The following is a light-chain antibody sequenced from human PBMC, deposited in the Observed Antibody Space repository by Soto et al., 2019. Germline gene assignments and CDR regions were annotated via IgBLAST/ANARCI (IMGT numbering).Light chain of an antibody. CDR2: GAS. J-gene: IGKJ1*01. CDR1: QSVAANY. CDR3: QQYGSSQT. V-gene: IGKV3-20*01. Sequence: EVVLTQSPGTLSLSPGERATLSCRASQSVAANYLAWYQQKPGQAPRLLIYGASTRATGIPARFSGSGSGTEFTLTISRLEPEDFAVYYCQQYGSSQTFGQGTKVDIK.